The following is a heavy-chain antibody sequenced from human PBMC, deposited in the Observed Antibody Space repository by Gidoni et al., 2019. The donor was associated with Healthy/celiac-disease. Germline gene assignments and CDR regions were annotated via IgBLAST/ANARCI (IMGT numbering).Heavy chain of an antibody. J-gene: IGHJ4*02. CDR2: IYYSGST. V-gene: IGHV4-30-4*01. CDR1: GGSISSGDYY. CDR3: ARGSNQWWQPQDYFDY. Sequence: QVQLQESGPGLVKPSQTLSLTCTVSGGSISSGDYYWSWIRQPPGKGLEWIGYIYYSGSTYYNPSLKSRVTISVDTSKNQFSLKLSSVTAADTAVYYCARGSNQWWQPQDYFDYWGQGTLVTVSS. D-gene: IGHD2-8*01.